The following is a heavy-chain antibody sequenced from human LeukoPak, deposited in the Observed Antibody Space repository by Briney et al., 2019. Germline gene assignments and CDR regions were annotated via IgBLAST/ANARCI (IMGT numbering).Heavy chain of an antibody. J-gene: IGHJ4*02. CDR3: AKDRDYDSLDY. Sequence: GESLKISCAASGFTFSSYAMSWVRQAPGEGLEWVSAISGSGGSTYYADSVKGRFTISRDNSKNTLYLQMNSLRAEDTAVYYCAKDRDYDSLDYWGQGTLVTVSS. CDR2: ISGSGGST. CDR1: GFTFSSYA. V-gene: IGHV3-23*01. D-gene: IGHD3-22*01.